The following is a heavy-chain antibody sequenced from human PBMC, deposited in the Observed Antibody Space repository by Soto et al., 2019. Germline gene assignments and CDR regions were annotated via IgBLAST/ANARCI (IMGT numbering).Heavy chain of an antibody. Sequence: PSGTLSLTCAVSGGSISSGGYSWSWIRQPPGKGLEWIGYIYHSGSTYYNPSLKSRVTISVDTSKNQFSLKLSSVTAADTAVYYCARRYGGNFEYWGQGSLVTVSS. D-gene: IGHD3-16*01. CDR1: GGSISSGGYS. CDR2: IYHSGST. J-gene: IGHJ4*02. V-gene: IGHV4-30-2*02. CDR3: ARRYGGNFEY.